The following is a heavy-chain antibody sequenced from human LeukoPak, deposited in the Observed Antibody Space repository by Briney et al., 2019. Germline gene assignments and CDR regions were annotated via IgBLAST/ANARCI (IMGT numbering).Heavy chain of an antibody. J-gene: IGHJ6*03. CDR3: ARDSRYDYYYMDV. CDR2: INSDGSST. Sequence: GGXLRLSCAASGFTFSSYWMHWVRQAPGKGLVGVSRINSDGSSTNYADSVKGGFTISRYNAKNTLYLQMNSLRAEDTAVYYCARDSRYDYYYMDVWGKGTTVTVSS. V-gene: IGHV3-74*01. CDR1: GFTFSSYW. D-gene: IGHD6-25*01.